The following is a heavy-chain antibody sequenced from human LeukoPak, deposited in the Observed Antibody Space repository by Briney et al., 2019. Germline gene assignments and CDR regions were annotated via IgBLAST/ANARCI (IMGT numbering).Heavy chain of an antibody. D-gene: IGHD2-15*01. J-gene: IGHJ4*02. Sequence: GGSLRLSCAASGFTFDDYGMSWVRQAPGKGLEWVSGINWNGGSTGYADSVKGRFTISRDNSKRTLFLQTDSLRGEDTAVYYCANGGYYSLDSWGQGTLVTVSS. V-gene: IGHV3-20*04. CDR3: ANGGYYSLDS. CDR2: INWNGGST. CDR1: GFTFDDYG.